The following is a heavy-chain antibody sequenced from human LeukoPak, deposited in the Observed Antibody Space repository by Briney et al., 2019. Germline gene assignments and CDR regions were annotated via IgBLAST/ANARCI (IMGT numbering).Heavy chain of an antibody. CDR3: ARESRRRELTFDY. V-gene: IGHV6-1*01. CDR1: GDSVSSNSAA. CDR2: TYYRSKWYN. J-gene: IGHJ4*02. Sequence: SQTLSLTCAISGDSVSSNSAAWNWIRQSPSRGLEWLGRTYYRSKWYNDYAESVKSRITINPDTSQNHLSLQLSSVTAADTAVYYCARESRRRELTFDYWGQGTLVTVSS. D-gene: IGHD1-7*01.